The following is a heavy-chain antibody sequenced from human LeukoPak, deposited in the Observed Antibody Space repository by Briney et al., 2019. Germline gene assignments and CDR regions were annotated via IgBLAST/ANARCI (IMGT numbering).Heavy chain of an antibody. CDR3: ARQRHAYYYDSSGYYDFDY. J-gene: IGHJ4*02. Sequence: ASVKVSCKASGYTFTSYGISWVRQAPGQGLEWMGWISAYNGNTSYAQKLQGRVTMTTDTSTSTAYMELRSLRSDDTAVYYCARQRHAYYYDSSGYYDFDYWGQGTLVTVSS. CDR2: ISAYNGNT. D-gene: IGHD3-22*01. CDR1: GYTFTSYG. V-gene: IGHV1-18*01.